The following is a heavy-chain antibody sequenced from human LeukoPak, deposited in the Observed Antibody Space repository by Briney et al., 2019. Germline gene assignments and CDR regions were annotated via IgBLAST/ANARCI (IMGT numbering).Heavy chain of an antibody. CDR2: IKQDGSEK. CDR3: ARAPAEYYDFWSGGNWFDP. Sequence: GGSLRLSCAASGFTFSSYWMSWVRQAPGKGLEWVANIKQDGSEKYYVDSVKGRFTISRDYAKNSLYLQMNSLRAEDTAVYYCARAPAEYYDFWSGGNWFDPWGQGTLVTVSS. CDR1: GFTFSSYW. J-gene: IGHJ5*02. V-gene: IGHV3-7*01. D-gene: IGHD3-3*01.